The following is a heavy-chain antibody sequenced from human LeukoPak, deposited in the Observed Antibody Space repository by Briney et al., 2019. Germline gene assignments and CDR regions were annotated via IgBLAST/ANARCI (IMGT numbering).Heavy chain of an antibody. Sequence: SGPTLVNPTQTLTLTCTFSGFSLSTSGMCVSWIRQPPGKALEWLALIDWDDDKYYSTSLKTRLTISKDTSKNQVVLTMTNMDPVDTATYYFARIIKAHYYYYGMDVWGKGTTVTVSS. CDR2: IDWDDDK. D-gene: IGHD1-14*01. CDR1: GFSLSTSGMC. J-gene: IGHJ6*04. CDR3: ARIIKAHYYYYGMDV. V-gene: IGHV2-70*01.